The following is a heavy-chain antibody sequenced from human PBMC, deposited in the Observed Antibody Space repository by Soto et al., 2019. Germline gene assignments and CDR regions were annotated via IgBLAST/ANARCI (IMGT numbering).Heavy chain of an antibody. J-gene: IGHJ6*02. CDR3: AKMPSITMVRGVIGGMDV. Sequence: QVQLVESGGGVVQPGRSLRLSCAASGFTFSSYAMHWVRQAPGKGLEWVAVISYDGSNKYYADSVKGRFTISRDNSKNTLYLQMNSLRAEDTAVYYCAKMPSITMVRGVIGGMDVWDQGTTVTVS. V-gene: IGHV3-30-3*02. CDR1: GFTFSSYA. D-gene: IGHD3-10*01. CDR2: ISYDGSNK.